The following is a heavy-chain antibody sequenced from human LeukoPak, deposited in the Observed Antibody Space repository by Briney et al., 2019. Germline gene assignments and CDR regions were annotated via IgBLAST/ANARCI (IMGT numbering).Heavy chain of an antibody. D-gene: IGHD3-10*01. CDR1: GFTFNNYA. Sequence: QAGGSLRLSCAASGFTFNNYAMSWVRQAPGKGLEWVSGISGSDISTYYADSVKGRFTISRDNSKNTLYLQMNSLRAEDTAVYYCASRAQLERRSLWFGELAGGYWGQGTLVTVSS. CDR3: ASRAQLERRSLWFGELAGGY. CDR2: ISGSDIST. J-gene: IGHJ4*02. V-gene: IGHV3-23*01.